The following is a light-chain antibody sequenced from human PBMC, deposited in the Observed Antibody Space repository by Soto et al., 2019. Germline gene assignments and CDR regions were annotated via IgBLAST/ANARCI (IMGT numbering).Light chain of an antibody. Sequence: QSVLTQPPSVSAAPGQTGSISCSGSSSNIGNNFVSWYQHLPGTAPKLLILANDKRPSGIPARFPGCKSATSATLGIIAPKTGAEADYYCATWDTTLSVYVFGTGTKLTVL. CDR1: SSNIGNNF. CDR3: ATWDTTLSVYV. V-gene: IGLV1-51*01. J-gene: IGLJ1*01. CDR2: AND.